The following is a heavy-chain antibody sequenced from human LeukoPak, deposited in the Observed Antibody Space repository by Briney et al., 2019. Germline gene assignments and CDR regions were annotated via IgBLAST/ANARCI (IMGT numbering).Heavy chain of an antibody. CDR1: GFTFSTYW. CDR2: ISYDGSNK. CDR3: AKDSILGKKYYNYVWGSYRPDY. D-gene: IGHD3-16*02. Sequence: GGSLRLSCAASGFTFSTYWMTWVRQAPGKGLEWVAVISYDGSNKYYADSVKGRFTISRDNSKNTLYLQMNSLRAEDTAVYYCAKDSILGKKYYNYVWGSYRPDYWGQGTLVTVSS. V-gene: IGHV3-30*18. J-gene: IGHJ4*02.